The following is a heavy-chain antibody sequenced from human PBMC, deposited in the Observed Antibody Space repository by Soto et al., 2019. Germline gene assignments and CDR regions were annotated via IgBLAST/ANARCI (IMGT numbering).Heavy chain of an antibody. Sequence: PSETLSLTCAVSSGSISSSNWWSWVRQPPGKGLEWIGEIYHSGSTNYNPSLKSRVTISVDKSKNQFSLKLSSVTAADTAVYYCARDRAYGDKGYFDYWGQGTLVTVSS. CDR2: IYHSGST. J-gene: IGHJ4*02. D-gene: IGHD4-17*01. CDR3: ARDRAYGDKGYFDY. V-gene: IGHV4-4*02. CDR1: SGSISSSNW.